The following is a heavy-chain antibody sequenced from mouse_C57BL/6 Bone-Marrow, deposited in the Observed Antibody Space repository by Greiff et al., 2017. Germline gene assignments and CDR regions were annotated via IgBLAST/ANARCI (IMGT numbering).Heavy chain of an antibody. D-gene: IGHD2-2*01. J-gene: IGHJ4*01. CDR1: GYAFSSYW. V-gene: IGHV1-80*01. Sequence: QVQLKQSGAELVKPGASVKISCKASGYAFSSYWMNWVKQRPGKGLEWIGQIYPGDGDTNYNGKFKGKATLTADKSSSTAYMQLSSLTSEDSAVYFCARMVTTHYYAMDYWGQGTSVPVSS. CDR3: ARMVTTHYYAMDY. CDR2: IYPGDGDT.